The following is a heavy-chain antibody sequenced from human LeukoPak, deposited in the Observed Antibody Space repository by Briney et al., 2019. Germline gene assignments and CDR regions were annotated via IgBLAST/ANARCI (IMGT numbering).Heavy chain of an antibody. J-gene: IGHJ4*02. CDR3: TRDEYGGRPNFFDY. V-gene: IGHV3-49*03. Sequence: GGSLRLSCTTSGFTFGDFAVSWIRQAPGKGLEWVGFIRSKPYGGTAEYAASVKGRFTISRDDSRSIAYLQMDNLRTEDTGVYYCTRDEYGGRPNFFDYWGQGTLVTVST. CDR1: GFTFGDFA. D-gene: IGHD4-23*01. CDR2: IRSKPYGGTA.